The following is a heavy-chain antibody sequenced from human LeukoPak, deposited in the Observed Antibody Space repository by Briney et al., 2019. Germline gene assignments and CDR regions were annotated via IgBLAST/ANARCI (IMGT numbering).Heavy chain of an antibody. CDR1: GFTFSNYA. CDR2: IRGSGGDT. D-gene: IGHD2-8*01. CDR3: AKDRSCTNNICHGDFDY. V-gene: IGHV3-23*01. J-gene: IGHJ4*02. Sequence: GGSLRLSCAASGFTFSNYAMSWVRQAPGKGLEWVSGIRGSGGDTYYADSVKGRFTISRDNSKNTLYLQMNSLRAEDTAVYYCAKDRSCTNNICHGDFDYWGQGTLVTVSS.